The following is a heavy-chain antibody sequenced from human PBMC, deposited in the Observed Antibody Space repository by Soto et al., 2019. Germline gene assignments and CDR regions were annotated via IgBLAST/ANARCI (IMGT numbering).Heavy chain of an antibody. V-gene: IGHV3-30*03. Sequence: QVQLVESGGGVVQPGRSLRLSCAVSGFTVSTYGMHWVRQAPGKGLECVAVISRDGGTKYYADSVKGRFTISRDNSRNKLFLEMNSLRGDDMAVYYCTGEVASGYWGQGTLVTVSS. CDR1: GFTVSTYG. CDR2: ISRDGGTK. D-gene: IGHD2-8*02. J-gene: IGHJ4*02. CDR3: TGEVASGY.